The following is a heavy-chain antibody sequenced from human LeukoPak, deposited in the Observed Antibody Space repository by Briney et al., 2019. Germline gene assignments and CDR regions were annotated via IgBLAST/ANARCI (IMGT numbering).Heavy chain of an antibody. V-gene: IGHV4-4*07. D-gene: IGHD7-27*01. Sequence: PSETLSLTCTVSGGSISSYYWSWIRQPAGKGLEWIGRIYTSGSTNYNPSLKSRVTMSVDTSKNQFSLKLSSVTAADTAVYYCARDPVLTGDDYYYYYMDVWGKGTTVTVSS. CDR3: ARDPVLTGDDYYYYYMDV. CDR2: IYTSGST. CDR1: GGSISSYY. J-gene: IGHJ6*03.